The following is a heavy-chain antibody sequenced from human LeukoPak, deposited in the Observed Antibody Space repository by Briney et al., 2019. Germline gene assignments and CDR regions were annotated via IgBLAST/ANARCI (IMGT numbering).Heavy chain of an antibody. CDR2: ISGSGGST. CDR3: ARGSSHYMDV. CDR1: GFTFSRYG. V-gene: IGHV3-23*01. J-gene: IGHJ6*03. Sequence: GGSLRLSCAASGFTFSRYGMSWVRQAPGKWLEWVSAISGSGGSTYYADSVKGRFTISRDNSKNTLYLQMNSLRAEDTAVYYCARGSSHYMDVWGKGTTVTVSS.